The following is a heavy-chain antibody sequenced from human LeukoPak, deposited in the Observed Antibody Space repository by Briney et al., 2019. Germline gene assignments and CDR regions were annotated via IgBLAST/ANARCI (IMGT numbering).Heavy chain of an antibody. J-gene: IGHJ4*02. V-gene: IGHV4-59*01. CDR3: ARWDCSSGTCFHLDY. Sequence: SETLSLTCTVSSGSISGYYWGWIRQPPGGTLEYIGHIYYTGKPDYNPSLKSRVTMSVDTSKNQLSLRLSSVTAADTAVYYCARWDCSSGTCFHLDYWGQGTLVTVSS. D-gene: IGHD6-19*01. CDR2: IYYTGKP. CDR1: SGSISGYY.